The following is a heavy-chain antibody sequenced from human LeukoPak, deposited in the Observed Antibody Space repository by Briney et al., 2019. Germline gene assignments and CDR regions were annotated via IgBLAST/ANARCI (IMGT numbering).Heavy chain of an antibody. J-gene: IGHJ6*03. CDR2: ISGSGGST. CDR3: AKGRGWEASYYYYYMDV. D-gene: IGHD1-26*01. CDR1: GFTFSSYA. V-gene: IGHV3-23*01. Sequence: GGSLRLSCAAFGFTFSSYAMSWVRQAPGKGLEWVSAISGSGGSTYYADSVKGRFTISRDNSKNTLYLQMNSLRAEDTAVYYCAKGRGWEASYYYYYMDVWGKGTTVTISS.